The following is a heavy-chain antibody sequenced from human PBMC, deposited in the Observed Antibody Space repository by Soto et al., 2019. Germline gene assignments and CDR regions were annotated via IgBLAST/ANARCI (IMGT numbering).Heavy chain of an antibody. CDR2: ISNVGIKK. V-gene: IGHV3-30*18. J-gene: IGHJ6*02. Sequence: QVQLVESGGGVVQPGGSLRLSCAASGFTFSDYGVHWVRQAPGKGLEWVAVISNVGIKKNHGESAKGPFTISRDNSKNTLYLQMNSLRTEDTAVYYFAKSPQWVAKGGMDVWGQATTVTVSS. CDR1: GFTFSDYG. CDR3: AKSPQWVAKGGMDV. D-gene: IGHD1-26*01.